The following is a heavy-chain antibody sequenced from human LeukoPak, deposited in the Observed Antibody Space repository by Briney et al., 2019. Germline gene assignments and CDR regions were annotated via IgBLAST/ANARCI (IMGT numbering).Heavy chain of an antibody. CDR3: PRKYDSSGYFDY. V-gene: IGHV3-23*01. CDR1: GXXFSGYA. Sequence: GGSLRXXCXASGXXFSGYAMSWVRQAPGKGLEWVSAISGGGDSAYYADSVQGRFTISRDNSKNTLYLQMNSLRAEDTAVYYCPRKYDSSGYFDYWGQGTLVTVSS. CDR2: ISGGGDSA. D-gene: IGHD3-22*01. J-gene: IGHJ4*02.